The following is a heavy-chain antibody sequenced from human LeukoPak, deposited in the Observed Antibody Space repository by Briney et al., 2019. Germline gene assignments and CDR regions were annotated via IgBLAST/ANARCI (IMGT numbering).Heavy chain of an antibody. J-gene: IGHJ4*02. D-gene: IGHD5-12*01. CDR3: AKDGPNVDIVATIDYFDY. Sequence: GGTLRLSCAASGFTFSSYAMSWVRQAPGKGLEWVSAISGSGGSTYYADSVKGRFTISRDNSKNTLYLQMNSLRAEDTAVYYCAKDGPNVDIVATIDYFDYWGQGTLVTVSS. CDR2: ISGSGGST. CDR1: GFTFSSYA. V-gene: IGHV3-23*01.